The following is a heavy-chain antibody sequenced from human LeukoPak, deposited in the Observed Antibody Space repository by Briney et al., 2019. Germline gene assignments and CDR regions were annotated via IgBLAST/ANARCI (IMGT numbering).Heavy chain of an antibody. CDR3: ARNLGPFTRGYFYD. D-gene: IGHD2/OR15-2a*01. CDR1: GFSFSKYW. Sequence: PGGSLRLSCAASGFSFSKYWMSWVRQAPGKGLEWVAVIWYDGSNKYYADSVKGRFTISRDNSKNTLYLQMNSLRAEDTAVYYCARNLGPFTRGYFYDGGRETLV. V-gene: IGHV3-33*07. CDR2: IWYDGSNK. J-gene: IGHJ2*01.